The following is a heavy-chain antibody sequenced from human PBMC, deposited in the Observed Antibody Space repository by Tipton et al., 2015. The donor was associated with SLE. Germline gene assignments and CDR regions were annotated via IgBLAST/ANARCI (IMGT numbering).Heavy chain of an antibody. Sequence: TLSLTCTVSGGSISSSSHYWGWIRQPPGKGLEWIGSIYYSGSTYYNPSLKSRVTISVDMSKNQFSLKLSSVTAADTAVYYCARGGNSYNWPIDYWGQGTLVTVSS. CDR3: ARGGNSYNWPIDY. D-gene: IGHD1-1*01. J-gene: IGHJ4*02. CDR2: IYYSGST. CDR1: GGSISSSSHY. V-gene: IGHV4-39*07.